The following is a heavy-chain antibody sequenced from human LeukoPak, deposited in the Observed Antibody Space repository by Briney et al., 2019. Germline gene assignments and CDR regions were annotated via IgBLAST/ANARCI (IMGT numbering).Heavy chain of an antibody. V-gene: IGHV3-74*01. CDR1: GFTFSSYW. D-gene: IGHD2/OR15-2a*01. J-gene: IGHJ6*02. CDR3: ARVGTTSNFYYYYGMDV. Sequence: GGSLRLSCAASGFTFSSYWMYWVRQAPGKGLVWVSRINSDGSTPSYADSVKGRFTISRDNAKNTLYLQMNSLRAEDTAVYYCARVGTTSNFYYYYGMDVWGQGTTVTVSS. CDR2: INSDGSTP.